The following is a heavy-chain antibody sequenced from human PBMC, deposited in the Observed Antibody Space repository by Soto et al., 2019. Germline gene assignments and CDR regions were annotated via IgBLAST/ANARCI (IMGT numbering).Heavy chain of an antibody. J-gene: IGHJ6*02. CDR3: ASRYCTNGVCYPKYYYYYYGMDV. CDR2: IIPIFGTA. V-gene: IGHV1-69*13. CDR1: GGTFSSYA. D-gene: IGHD2-8*01. Sequence: SVKVSCKASGGTFSSYAISWLRQAPGQGLEWMGGIIPIFGTANYAQKFQGRVTITADESTSTAYMELSSLRSEDTAVYYCASRYCTNGVCYPKYYYYYYGMDVWGQGTTVTVSS.